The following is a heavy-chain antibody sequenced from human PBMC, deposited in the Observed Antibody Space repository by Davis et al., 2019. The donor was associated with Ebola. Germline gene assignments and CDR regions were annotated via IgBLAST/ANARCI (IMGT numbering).Heavy chain of an antibody. Sequence: PSETLSLTCTVSGGSISRGGSYWTWIRQHPGKGLEWIGYIYYSGSTYYKPSLKSRVTISLDTSKNQFSLKLYSVTAADTAVYYCARDLRYDSSGHDYYFYMDVWGKGTTVTVSS. V-gene: IGHV4-31*03. CDR2: IYYSGST. CDR1: GGSISRGGSY. CDR3: ARDLRYDSSGHDYYFYMDV. D-gene: IGHD3-22*01. J-gene: IGHJ6*03.